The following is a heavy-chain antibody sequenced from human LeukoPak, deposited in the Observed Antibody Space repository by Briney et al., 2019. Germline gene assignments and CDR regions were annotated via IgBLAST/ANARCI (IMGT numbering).Heavy chain of an antibody. V-gene: IGHV4-31*03. D-gene: IGHD2-15*01. CDR3: ATCSGGSCYNFDY. Sequence: SETLSLTCTVSGGSISCGDYYWSWIRQHPGKGLEYIGYIYYNGNTDYNPSLKSRVTISGDTSNNQFSLKLSSVTAADTAVYYCATCSGGSCYNFDYWGQGTLVTVSS. CDR2: IYYNGNT. CDR1: GGSISCGDYY. J-gene: IGHJ4*02.